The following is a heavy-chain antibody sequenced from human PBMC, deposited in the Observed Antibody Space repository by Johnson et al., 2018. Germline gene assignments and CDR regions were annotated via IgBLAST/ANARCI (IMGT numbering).Heavy chain of an antibody. V-gene: IGHV3-48*01. Sequence: VQLVQSGGGSAQPGGSLRLSCAVSGFTLTNTDVNWVRQAPGTGLEWISYISSSRSAIYYADSMKGRFTISRDNAKNSLYLKMNSLGAEDTSVFYCSRRNPFLFSLYYDGSGYCDAFDIWGQGTMVTVSS. J-gene: IGHJ3*02. CDR3: SRRNPFLFSLYYDGSGYCDAFDI. CDR2: ISSSRSAI. CDR1: GFTLTNTD. D-gene: IGHD3-22*01.